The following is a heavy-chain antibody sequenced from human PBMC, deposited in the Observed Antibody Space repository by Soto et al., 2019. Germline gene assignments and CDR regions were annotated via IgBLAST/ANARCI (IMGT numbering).Heavy chain of an antibody. Sequence: EVQLLESGGGLVQPGGSLRLSCAASGFTFSTYAMSWARQAPGKGLEWVAGIDDSGVSTYYADSVKGRRTISRDNSKNTLYLQMGSLRAEDTAVYYCVKGQSSSWSQTGGMDVWGQGTTVTVSS. CDR2: IDDSGVST. V-gene: IGHV3-23*01. CDR3: VKGQSSSWSQTGGMDV. D-gene: IGHD2-2*01. J-gene: IGHJ6*02. CDR1: GFTFSTYA.